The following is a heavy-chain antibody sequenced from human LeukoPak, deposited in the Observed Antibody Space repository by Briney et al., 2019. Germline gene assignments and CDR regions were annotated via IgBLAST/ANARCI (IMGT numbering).Heavy chain of an antibody. CDR1: GGSISSYY. J-gene: IGHJ4*02. CDR3: ASSGYYLAHFDY. D-gene: IGHD3-22*01. V-gene: IGHV4-59*01. Sequence: PSETLSLTCTVSGGSISSYYWSWIRQPPGKGLEWIGYIYYSGSTNYNPSLKSRVTISVDTSKNQFSLKLSSVTAADTAVYYCASSGYYLAHFDYWGQGTLVTVS. CDR2: IYYSGST.